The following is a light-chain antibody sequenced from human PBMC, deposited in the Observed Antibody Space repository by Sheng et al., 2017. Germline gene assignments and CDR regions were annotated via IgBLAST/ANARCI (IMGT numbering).Light chain of an antibody. Sequence: DIQMTQSPSFVSASLGDRITITCRASQGIGSELAWYQQKPGKAPKLLIYAASSLQSGVPSRFSGSGSGTGFTLTISSLQPEDFATYYCQQANXFPWTFGQGPRWKSN. CDR3: QQANXFPWT. CDR2: AAS. CDR1: QGIGSE. V-gene: IGKV1-12*01. J-gene: IGKJ1*01.